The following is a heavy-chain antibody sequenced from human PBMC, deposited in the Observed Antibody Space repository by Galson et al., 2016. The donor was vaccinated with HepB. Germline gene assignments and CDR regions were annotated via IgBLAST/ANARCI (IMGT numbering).Heavy chain of an antibody. D-gene: IGHD1-14*01. CDR2: VFHTGST. J-gene: IGHJ5*02. Sequence: TLSLTCSVSGVSVTSHYWSWIRLAPGKGLEWIANVFHTGSTTYNPSLNNRVTISLDASMNRFSLELVSVSAADTAVYYCARGGGSPYHDHEFDNWGQGTLVTVSS. V-gene: IGHV4-59*02. CDR1: GVSVTSHY. CDR3: ARGGGSPYHDHEFDN.